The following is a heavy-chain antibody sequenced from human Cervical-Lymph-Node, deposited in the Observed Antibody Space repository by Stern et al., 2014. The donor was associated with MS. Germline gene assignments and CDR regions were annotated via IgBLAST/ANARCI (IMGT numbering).Heavy chain of an antibody. V-gene: IGHV3-30*18. CDR2: ISYDGSNK. Sequence: VQLEESGGGVVQPGRSLRLSCAASGFTFSTYGMHWVRQAPGKGLEWVAVISYDGSNKFYADSVKGRFTISRDNSKNTLYLQMNSLRPEDTAVYYCAKEGYIAFDYWGQGTLVTVSS. CDR1: GFTFSTYG. CDR3: AKEGYIAFDY. J-gene: IGHJ4*02. D-gene: IGHD5-18*01.